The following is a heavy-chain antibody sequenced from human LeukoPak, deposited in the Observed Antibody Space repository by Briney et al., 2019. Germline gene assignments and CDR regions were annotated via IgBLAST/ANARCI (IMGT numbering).Heavy chain of an antibody. CDR2: IKEDGSET. V-gene: IGHV3-7*01. CDR3: AEPLFGAISPGY. D-gene: IGHD3-10*01. CDR1: GFTFSSHW. Sequence: GGSLRLSYAASGFTFSSHWMTWVRQAPGRGLEWVANIKEDGSETFYGDSVKGRFTISRDNAENSLNLQMNNLSPEDTAFYYCAEPLFGAISPGYWGQGTLVTVSS. J-gene: IGHJ4*02.